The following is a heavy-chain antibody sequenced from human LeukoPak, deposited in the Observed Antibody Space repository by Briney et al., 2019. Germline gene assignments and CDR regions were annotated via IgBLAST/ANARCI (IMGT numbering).Heavy chain of an antibody. V-gene: IGHV4-34*01. J-gene: IGHJ4*02. Sequence: SETLSLTCAVYGGSFSGYYWSWIRQPPGKGLEWIGEIDHSGSTNCNPSLKSRVTMSVDTSKNQFSLRLRSVTAADTAVYYCASRGVPAATNLAYWGQGTLVTVSS. CDR2: IDHSGST. CDR3: ASRGVPAATNLAY. CDR1: GGSFSGYY. D-gene: IGHD2-2*01.